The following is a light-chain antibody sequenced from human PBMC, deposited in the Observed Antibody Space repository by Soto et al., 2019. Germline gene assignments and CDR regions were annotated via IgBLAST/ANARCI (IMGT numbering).Light chain of an antibody. V-gene: IGLV2-14*01. CDR2: GVK. CDR1: GRDIGAYDY. CDR3: SSYTTSYFYV. Sequence: QSALTQPASVSGSPGQSITISCTGSGRDIGAYDYVSWYQQHPGKAPKLIIYGVKNRPSGVSNSFSASKSAFTASLTISGLQTEDEADYYCSSYTTSYFYVFGPGTKVTVL. J-gene: IGLJ1*01.